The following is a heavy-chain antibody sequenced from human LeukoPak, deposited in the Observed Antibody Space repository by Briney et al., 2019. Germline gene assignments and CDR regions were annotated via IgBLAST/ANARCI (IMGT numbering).Heavy chain of an antibody. CDR3: AREDYGHFPFDY. CDR2: ISSSSSYI. V-gene: IGHV3-21*01. J-gene: IGHJ4*02. Sequence: GGSLRLSCAASGFTFSSYSMNWVRQAPGKGLEWVSSISSSSSYIYYADSVKGRFTISRDNAKNSLYLQMNSLRAEDTAVYYCAREDYGHFPFDYWGQGTLVTVSS. CDR1: GFTFSSYS. D-gene: IGHD4-17*01.